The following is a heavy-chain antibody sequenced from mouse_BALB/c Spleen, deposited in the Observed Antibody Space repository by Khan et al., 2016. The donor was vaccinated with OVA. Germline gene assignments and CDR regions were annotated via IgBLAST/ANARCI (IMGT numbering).Heavy chain of an antibody. CDR3: VRDSYGYKGYFAY. D-gene: IGHD1-2*01. CDR2: ISSGSNTS. J-gene: IGHJ2*01. CDR1: GFTFSSFG. Sequence: EVELVESGGGLVQPGGSRKLSCAASGFTFSSFGMHWVRQAPEKGLEWVAYISSGSNTSYYEDTLRGRFTISRDNPKNTLFLQMNSLRSDDTAMYYCVRDSYGYKGYFAYWGQGTTLTVSS. V-gene: IGHV5-17*02.